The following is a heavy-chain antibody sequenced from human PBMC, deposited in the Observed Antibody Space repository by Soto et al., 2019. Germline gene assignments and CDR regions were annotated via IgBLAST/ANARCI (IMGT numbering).Heavy chain of an antibody. CDR2: IIPIFGTA. J-gene: IGHJ6*02. V-gene: IGHV1-69*12. CDR1: GGTFSSYA. D-gene: IGHD3-3*01. Sequence: QVQLVQSGAEVKKPGSSVKVSCKASGGTFSSYAISWVRQAPGQGLEWMGGIIPIFGTANYAQKFQGRVTITADESTRTADMELSSLRSEDTAVYYCARGSVTIFGVVHYYYGMDVWGQGTTVTVSS. CDR3: ARGSVTIFGVVHYYYGMDV.